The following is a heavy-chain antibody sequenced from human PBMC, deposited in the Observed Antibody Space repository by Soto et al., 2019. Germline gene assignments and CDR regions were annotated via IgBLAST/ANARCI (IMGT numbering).Heavy chain of an antibody. CDR2: MNPKSGNT. D-gene: IGHD3-22*01. Sequence: ASLKVACKASGYTVSSYDIKWVRQSTGQGLEWMGWMNPKSGNTGYAQKFQGRVAMTRNTSISTAYMELSSLRSEDTAVYYCARVYDSTGYSIYYDNYGMDVWGQGTTVTVSS. CDR3: ARVYDSTGYSIYYDNYGMDV. V-gene: IGHV1-8*01. J-gene: IGHJ6*02. CDR1: GYTVSSYD.